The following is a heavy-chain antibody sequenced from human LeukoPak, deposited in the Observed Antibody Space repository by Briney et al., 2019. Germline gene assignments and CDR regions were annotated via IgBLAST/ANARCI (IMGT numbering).Heavy chain of an antibody. Sequence: GGSLRLSCAASGFTFSSYSMNWVRQAPGKGLEWVSYISSSSSTIYYADSVKGRFTISRDNAKNSLYLQMNSLRAEDTAVYYCARDLDYYDSSGYPIHYYYGMDVWGQGTTVTVSS. CDR3: ARDLDYYDSSGYPIHYYYGMDV. CDR1: GFTFSSYS. V-gene: IGHV3-48*01. D-gene: IGHD3-22*01. CDR2: ISSSSSTI. J-gene: IGHJ6*02.